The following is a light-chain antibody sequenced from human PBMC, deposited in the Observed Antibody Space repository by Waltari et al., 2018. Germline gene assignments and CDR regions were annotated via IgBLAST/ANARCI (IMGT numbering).Light chain of an antibody. J-gene: IGLJ2*01. CDR3: CSYGGGG. CDR2: DVS. CDR1: YVGSSDY. Sequence: QSALTQPRSVSGSPGQSVAISCTGTYVGSSDYVSWYQQHPGKAPKLMIYDVSQRPSGVPDRFSGSKSGNTASLTISGLQTEDEADYYCCSYGGGGIGGGPKLTVL. V-gene: IGLV2-11*01.